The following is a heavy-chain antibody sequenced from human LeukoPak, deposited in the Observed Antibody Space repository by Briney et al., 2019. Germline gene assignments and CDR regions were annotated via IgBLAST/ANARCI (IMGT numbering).Heavy chain of an antibody. CDR2: ISGGGGST. D-gene: IGHD3-10*01. CDR3: AKLDGSGSYSYYYYYMDA. CDR1: GFAFSSYG. J-gene: IGHJ6*03. Sequence: GGSLRLSCAGSGFAFSSYGMSWVRQAPGQGLEWVSAISGGGGSTYYADSVKGRFTISRDNSKNTLYLQMNSLRAEDTALYYCAKLDGSGSYSYYYYYMDAWGKGTTVTVSS. V-gene: IGHV3-23*01.